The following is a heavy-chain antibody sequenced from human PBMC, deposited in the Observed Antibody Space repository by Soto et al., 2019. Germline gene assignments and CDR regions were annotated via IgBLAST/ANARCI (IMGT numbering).Heavy chain of an antibody. CDR2: IIPIFGTP. Sequence: QVQLVQSGAEVKKPGSSVKVSCKASGGTFSSYAISWVRQAPGQGLEWMGGIIPIFGTPNYAQKFQGRVTITAGESTSTVYMELSSLRSEDTALFYCAREYNWNSIYDGMDVWGQGTTVTVSS. CDR3: AREYNWNSIYDGMDV. V-gene: IGHV1-69*01. D-gene: IGHD1-7*01. CDR1: GGTFSSYA. J-gene: IGHJ6*02.